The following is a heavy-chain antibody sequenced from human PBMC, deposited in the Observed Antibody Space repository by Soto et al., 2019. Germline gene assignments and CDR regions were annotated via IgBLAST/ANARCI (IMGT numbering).Heavy chain of an antibody. V-gene: IGHV1-18*01. Sequence: GASVKVSCKASGYTFTSYGISWVRQAPGQGLEWMGWISAYNGNTNYAQKLQGRVTMTTDTSTSTAYMELRSLRSDDTAVYYCARGRAASCSSTSCYTNEAFDIWGQGTMVTVSS. D-gene: IGHD2-2*02. CDR2: ISAYNGNT. J-gene: IGHJ3*02. CDR3: ARGRAASCSSTSCYTNEAFDI. CDR1: GYTFTSYG.